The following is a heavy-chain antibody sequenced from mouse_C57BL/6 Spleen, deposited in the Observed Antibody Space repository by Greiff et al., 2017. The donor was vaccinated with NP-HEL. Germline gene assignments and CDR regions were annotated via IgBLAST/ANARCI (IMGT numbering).Heavy chain of an antibody. CDR1: GFTFTDYY. V-gene: IGHV7-3*01. D-gene: IGHD1-1*01. J-gene: IGHJ2*01. Sequence: EVHLVESGGGLVQPGGSLSLSCAASGFTFTDYYMSWVRQPPGKALEWLGFIRNKANGYTTEYSASVKGRFTISRDNSQSILYLQMNALRAEDSATYYCARYGGSSYFDYWGQGTTLTVSS. CDR2: IRNKANGYTT. CDR3: ARYGGSSYFDY.